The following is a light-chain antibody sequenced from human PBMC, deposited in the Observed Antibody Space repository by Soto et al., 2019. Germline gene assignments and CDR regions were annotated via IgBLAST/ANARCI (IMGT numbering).Light chain of an antibody. J-gene: IGLJ1*01. V-gene: IGLV2-14*01. CDR3: SSYSISTAYL. CDR2: EVS. Sequence: QSALTQPASVSGSPGQSITISCTGTSSDVGGYDYVSWYQLHPGKAPKLMSFEVSNRPSGVSYRFSVSKSGNTASLTISGLQAEAEPDYFFSSYSISTAYLFGTGTKVTVL. CDR1: SSDVGGYDY.